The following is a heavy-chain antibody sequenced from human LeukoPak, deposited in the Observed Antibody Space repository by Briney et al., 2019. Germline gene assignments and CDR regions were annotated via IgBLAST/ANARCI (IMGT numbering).Heavy chain of an antibody. CDR3: AREVLRFLEWLPGFDY. CDR1: GDSVSSNSAA. V-gene: IGHV6-1*01. CDR2: TYYRSKWYN. Sequence: SQTLSLTCAISGDSVSSNSAAWNWIRQSPSRGLEWLVRTYYRSKWYNDYAVSVKSRITINPDTSKNQFSLQLNSVTPEDTAVYYCAREVLRFLEWLPGFDYWGQGTLVTVSS. J-gene: IGHJ4*02. D-gene: IGHD3-3*01.